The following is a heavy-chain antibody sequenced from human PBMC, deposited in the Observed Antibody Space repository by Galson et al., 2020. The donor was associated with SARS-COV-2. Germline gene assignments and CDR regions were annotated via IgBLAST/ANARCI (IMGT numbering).Heavy chain of an antibody. CDR3: ARLHYGEYAPEAFDI. V-gene: IGHV4-30-2*01. J-gene: IGHJ3*02. D-gene: IGHD4-17*01. CDR2: IPHSGGT. CDR1: GTSLSSASYS. Sequence: SETLSLTCAVSGTSLSSASYSWTWIRQPPGKGLEWIGYIPHSGGTYYNPSLKSRVTISGDRSKNQFSLRLSSVTAADTAVYYCARLHYGEYAPEAFDIWGPGTRVTVAS.